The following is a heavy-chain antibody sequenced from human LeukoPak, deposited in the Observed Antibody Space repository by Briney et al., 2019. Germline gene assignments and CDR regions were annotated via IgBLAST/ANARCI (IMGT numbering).Heavy chain of an antibody. CDR2: ISSSSNTI. CDR3: AKETVPAASPFDY. Sequence: GGSLRLSCAASGFTFSTYSMNWVRQAPGKGLEWVSYISSSSNTIYYADSVKGRFTISRDNAKNSLFLQMNSLRAEDTAVYYCAKETVPAASPFDYWGQGTLVTVSS. D-gene: IGHD2-2*01. CDR1: GFTFSTYS. J-gene: IGHJ4*02. V-gene: IGHV3-48*01.